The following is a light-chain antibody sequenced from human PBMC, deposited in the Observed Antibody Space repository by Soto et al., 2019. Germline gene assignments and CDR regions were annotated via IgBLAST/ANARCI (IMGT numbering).Light chain of an antibody. V-gene: IGKV1-5*01. CDR2: DAS. J-gene: IGKJ5*01. CDR1: QSIRSW. Sequence: DIQMTQSPSTLSASVGDRVTMTCRASQSIRSWLAWYQQKPGKAPKLLIYDASSLESGVPSRFSGSGSGTEFTLTIGGLQPDDFATYYCQQFNSYPITFGQGTRLEI. CDR3: QQFNSYPIT.